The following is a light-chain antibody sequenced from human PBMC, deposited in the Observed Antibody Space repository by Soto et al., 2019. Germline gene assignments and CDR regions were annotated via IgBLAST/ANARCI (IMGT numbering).Light chain of an antibody. V-gene: IGKV3-15*01. CDR2: GAS. CDR1: QSVRSN. CDR3: QQYNSWPLT. J-gene: IGKJ4*01. Sequence: EIVMTQSPATLSVSPGERATLSCRASQSVRSNLAWYQQKAGQAPRVLVYGASTRATGIPARFSGSGSGTEFTLTISSLQSEDFAVYYCQQYNSWPLTFGGGTKVEIK.